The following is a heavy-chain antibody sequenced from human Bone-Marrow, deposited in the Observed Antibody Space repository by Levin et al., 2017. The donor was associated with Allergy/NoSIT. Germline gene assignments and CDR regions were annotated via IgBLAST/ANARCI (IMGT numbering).Heavy chain of an antibody. CDR3: ARSGFENTFDV. V-gene: IGHV3-33*01. CDR1: GFTFSRHA. D-gene: IGHD3-10*01. Sequence: GESLKISCAASGFTFSRHAMHWVRQAPGKGLEWVALIWFDGSDQYYSDSVKGRFTISRDNSKNTLYLEMNSLRVEDTAVYYCARSGFENTFDVWGQGTMVTVSS. J-gene: IGHJ3*01. CDR2: IWFDGSDQ.